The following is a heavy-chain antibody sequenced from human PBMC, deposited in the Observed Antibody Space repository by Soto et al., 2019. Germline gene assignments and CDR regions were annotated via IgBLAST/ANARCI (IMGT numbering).Heavy chain of an antibody. CDR1: GGSISSSSYY. CDR3: ARLVSASSGYPPG. Sequence: WETVSVTCTVSGGSISSSSYYWGWIRQPPGKGLEWIGSIYYSGSTYYNPSLKSRVTISVDTSKNQFSLKLSSVTAADTAVYYCARLVSASSGYPPGWGQGPPVTVS. J-gene: IGHJ4*02. CDR2: IYYSGST. V-gene: IGHV4-39*01. D-gene: IGHD3-22*01.